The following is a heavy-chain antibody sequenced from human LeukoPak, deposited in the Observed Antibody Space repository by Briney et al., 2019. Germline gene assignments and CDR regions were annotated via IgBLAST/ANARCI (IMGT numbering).Heavy chain of an antibody. J-gene: IGHJ1*01. D-gene: IGHD4-17*01. Sequence: GGSLRLSCAASGFTFSSYWMSWVRQAPGKGLEWVANIKQDGSEKYYVDSVKGRFTISRDNAKNSLYLQMNSLRAEDTAVYYCAREFAVTSPYFQHWGQGTLVTVSS. CDR2: IKQDGSEK. CDR3: AREFAVTSPYFQH. V-gene: IGHV3-7*03. CDR1: GFTFSSYW.